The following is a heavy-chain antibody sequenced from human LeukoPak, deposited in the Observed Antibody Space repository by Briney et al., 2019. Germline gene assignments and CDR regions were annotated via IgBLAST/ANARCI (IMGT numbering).Heavy chain of an antibody. CDR3: ARAPPHVVVAAINWFDP. V-gene: IGHV1-69*05. Sequence: SVKVSCKASGGTFSSYAISWVRQAPGQGLEWMGGIIPIFGTANYAQKFQGRVTITRDTSASTAYMELSSLRSEDTAVYYCARAPPHVVVAAINWFDPWGQGTLVTVSS. CDR2: IIPIFGTA. D-gene: IGHD2-15*01. CDR1: GGTFSSYA. J-gene: IGHJ5*02.